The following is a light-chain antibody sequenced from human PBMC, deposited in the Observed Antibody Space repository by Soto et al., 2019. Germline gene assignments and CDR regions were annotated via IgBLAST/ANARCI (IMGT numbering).Light chain of an antibody. J-gene: IGKJ1*01. CDR3: QHYNNYPRT. V-gene: IGKV1-5*03. CDR1: QSISVW. Sequence: DIPNTPAPSPPSSSFGERGTLTFPASQSISVWLAWYQQKPGKAPKLLIYQTSDLQSRVPSRFSGSGSGTEFTLTISSLQPDDFATYYCQHYNNYPRTFGQGTKVDIK. CDR2: QTS.